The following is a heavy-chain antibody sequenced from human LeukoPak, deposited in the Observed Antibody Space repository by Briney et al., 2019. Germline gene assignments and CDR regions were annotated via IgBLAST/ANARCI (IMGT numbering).Heavy chain of an antibody. CDR3: AKETIDSRAGYFDY. CDR2: IRYDGSNK. CDR1: GFTFSSYG. Sequence: PGGSLRLSCAAFGFTFSSYGMHWVRQAPGKGLEWVAFIRYDGSNKYYADSVKGRFTISRDNSKNTLYLQMNSLRAEDTAVYYCAKETIDSRAGYFDYWGQGTLVTVSS. V-gene: IGHV3-30*02. J-gene: IGHJ4*02. D-gene: IGHD3-22*01.